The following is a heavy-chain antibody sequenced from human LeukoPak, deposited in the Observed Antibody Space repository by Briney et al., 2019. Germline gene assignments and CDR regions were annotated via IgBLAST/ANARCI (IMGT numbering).Heavy chain of an antibody. D-gene: IGHD3-22*01. Sequence: PGGSLRLSCAASGFTFSSYGMSWVRQAPGKALEWVSGISSGGGSTHYADSVKGRFTISRDNSKTTLYLEMSSLRAEDTAVYYCAKSGYNYDSNAYPFIDYWGQGTLVTVSS. CDR1: GFTFSSYG. V-gene: IGHV3-23*01. CDR2: ISSGGGST. CDR3: AKSGYNYDSNAYPFIDY. J-gene: IGHJ4*02.